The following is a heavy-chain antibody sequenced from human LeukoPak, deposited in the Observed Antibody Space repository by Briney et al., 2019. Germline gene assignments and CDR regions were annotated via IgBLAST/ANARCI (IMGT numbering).Heavy chain of an antibody. Sequence: ASVKVSCKASGYTFTGYYMHWVRQAPGQGLEWMGWINPNSGNTGYAQKFQGRVTMTRNTSISTAYMELSSLRSEDTAVYYCARVGTTDSNSESDYWGQGTLVTVSS. CDR2: INPNSGNT. J-gene: IGHJ4*02. CDR1: GYTFTGYY. CDR3: ARVGTTDSNSESDY. V-gene: IGHV1-8*02. D-gene: IGHD4-11*01.